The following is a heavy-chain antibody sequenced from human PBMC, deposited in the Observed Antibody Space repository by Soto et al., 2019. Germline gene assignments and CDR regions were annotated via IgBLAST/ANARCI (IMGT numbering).Heavy chain of an antibody. CDR2: INYSGRYM. D-gene: IGHD3-3*01. V-gene: IGHV3-21*04. Sequence: EVELVESGGGLVEPGGSLRLSCAASGFRFSTSDMTWVRQAPGKGLEYVSSINYSGRYMFYAGPLKGRFTISRDNAKNALSRQMNSLRAEDTAVYYCARQSSSYMSGSEFFDYWGQGTLVAVSA. CDR1: GFRFSTSD. J-gene: IGHJ4*02. CDR3: ARQSSSYMSGSEFFDY.